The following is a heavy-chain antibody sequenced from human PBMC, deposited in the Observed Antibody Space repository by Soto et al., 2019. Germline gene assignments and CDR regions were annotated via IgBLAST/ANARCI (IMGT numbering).Heavy chain of an antibody. CDR3: VGALTYEVPYYYYGMDV. Sequence: GGSLRLSCEASGFMFSTYLMSWIRHAPGKRLEWVANIKQGGNEKFYVDSVKGRFTISRDNAKKSLFLQMNSLRPEDTAVYYCVGALTYEVPYYYYGMDVWGQGTTVTVSS. D-gene: IGHD3-16*01. V-gene: IGHV3-7*01. J-gene: IGHJ6*02. CDR2: IKQGGNEK. CDR1: GFMFSTYL.